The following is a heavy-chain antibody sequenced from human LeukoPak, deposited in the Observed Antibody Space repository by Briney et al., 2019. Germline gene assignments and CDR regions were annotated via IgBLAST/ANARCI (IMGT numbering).Heavy chain of an antibody. CDR3: AKDAAYYYDSSGYYSDY. V-gene: IGHV3-23*01. CDR2: ISGSGGST. Sequence: LSLTCTVSGGSVSSGGYYWSWIRQHPGKGLEWVSAISGSGGSTFYADSVKGRFTISRDNSKNTLYLQMNSLRAEDTAVYYCAKDAAYYYDSSGYYSDYWGQGTLVTVSS. CDR1: GGSVSSGGYY. J-gene: IGHJ4*02. D-gene: IGHD3-22*01.